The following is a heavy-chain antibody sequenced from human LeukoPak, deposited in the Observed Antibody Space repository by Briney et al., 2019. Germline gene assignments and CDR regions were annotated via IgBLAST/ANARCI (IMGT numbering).Heavy chain of an antibody. Sequence: SETLSLTCTVSGGSISSYYWSWIRQPPGKGLEWIGYMYYSGSTNYNPSLKSRVTISVDTSKNQFSLKLSSATAADAAVHYCARHSSGCCDAFDIWGQGTMVTVSS. D-gene: IGHD6-19*01. CDR2: MYYSGST. CDR1: GGSISSYY. V-gene: IGHV4-59*08. CDR3: ARHSSGCCDAFDI. J-gene: IGHJ3*02.